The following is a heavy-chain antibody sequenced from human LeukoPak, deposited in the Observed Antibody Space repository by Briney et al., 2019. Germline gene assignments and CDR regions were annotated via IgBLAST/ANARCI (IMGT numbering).Heavy chain of an antibody. Sequence: GGSLRLSCAASGFTFSSYAMSWVRQAPGKGLEWVSAISGSGGSTYYADSVKGRFTISRDNSKNTLYLQMNSLRAEDTAVYYCAKSPRWFGELNPNWFDPWGQGTLVTVSS. CDR1: GFTFSSYA. D-gene: IGHD3-10*01. V-gene: IGHV3-23*01. CDR3: AKSPRWFGELNPNWFDP. J-gene: IGHJ5*02. CDR2: ISGSGGST.